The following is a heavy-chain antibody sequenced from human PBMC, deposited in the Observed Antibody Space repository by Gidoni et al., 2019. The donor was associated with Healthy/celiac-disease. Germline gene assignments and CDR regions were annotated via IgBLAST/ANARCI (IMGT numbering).Heavy chain of an antibody. V-gene: IGHV4-34*01. D-gene: IGHD3-10*01. Sequence: QVQLQQWGAGLLKPSETLSLTCAVYGGSFSGYYWSWIRQPPGKGLEWIGEINHSGSTNYNPSLKSRVTISVDTSKNQFSLKLSSVTAADTAVYYCARRGAMVRDYYYYYGMDVWGQGTTVTVSS. J-gene: IGHJ6*02. CDR3: ARRGAMVRDYYYYYGMDV. CDR1: GGSFSGYY. CDR2: INHSGST.